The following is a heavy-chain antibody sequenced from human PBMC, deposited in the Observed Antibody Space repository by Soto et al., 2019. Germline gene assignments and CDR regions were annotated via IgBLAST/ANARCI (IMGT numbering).Heavy chain of an antibody. CDR3: ARDPSYATSGGYFHY. J-gene: IGHJ4*02. CDR2: ISYGGST. V-gene: IGHV4-31*03. D-gene: IGHD3-22*01. Sequence: SETLSLTCTVSGGSISSGAYYWSWIRQHPEEGLEWIGYISYGGSTYYNPSLKSRVTISADKSNNQFSLKLTSLTAADTAVYYCARDPSYATSGGYFHYWGQGTLVTVSS. CDR1: GGSISSGAYY.